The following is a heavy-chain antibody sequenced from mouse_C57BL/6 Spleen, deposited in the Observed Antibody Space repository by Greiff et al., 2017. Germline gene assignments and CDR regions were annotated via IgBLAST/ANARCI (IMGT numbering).Heavy chain of an antibody. CDR1: GYTFTDYE. Sequence: VKLVESGAELVRPGASVTLSCKASGYTFTDYEMHWVKQTPVHGLEWIGAIDPETGGTAYNQKFKGKAILTADKSSSTAYMELRSLTSEDSAVYYCTIRSNWYFDVWGTGTTVTVSS. J-gene: IGHJ1*03. CDR3: TIRSNWYFDV. V-gene: IGHV1-15*01. CDR2: IDPETGGT.